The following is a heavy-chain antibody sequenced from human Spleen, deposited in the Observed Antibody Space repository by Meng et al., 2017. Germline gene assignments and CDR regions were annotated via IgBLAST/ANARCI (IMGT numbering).Heavy chain of an antibody. CDR3: ASRDDFLTGADY. D-gene: IGHD3-9*01. CDR2: IVPIFGTP. V-gene: IGHV1-69*06. CDR1: GGTFSTSI. Sequence: QVPLVESGAEVKKPGSSVKVSCKASGGTFSTSIINWVRQAPGQGLEWVGGIVPIFGTPDYAQKFQGRVTITADKSTSTAYMELSSLRSEDTAMYYCASRDDFLTGADYWGQGSLVTVSS. J-gene: IGHJ4*02.